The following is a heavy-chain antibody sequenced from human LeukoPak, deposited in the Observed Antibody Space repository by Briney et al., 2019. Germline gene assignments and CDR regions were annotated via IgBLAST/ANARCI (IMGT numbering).Heavy chain of an antibody. CDR1: GYSFTSYW. CDR2: IYPGDSDT. D-gene: IGHD3-22*01. J-gene: IGHJ2*01. CDR3: ARQNHYYDSSGYPGWYFDL. V-gene: IGHV5-51*01. Sequence: GESLKISCKGSGYSFTSYWIGWVRQMPGKGLEWMGIIYPGDSDTRYSPSFQGQVTISADKSISTAYLQWSSLKASDTAMYYCARQNHYYDSSGYPGWYFDLWGRGTLVTVSS.